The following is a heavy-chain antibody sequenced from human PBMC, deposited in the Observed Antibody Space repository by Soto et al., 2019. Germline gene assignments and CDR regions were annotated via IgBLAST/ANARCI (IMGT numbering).Heavy chain of an antibody. J-gene: IGHJ6*02. CDR1: GFSISSNR. CDR3: ARYFAMDV. V-gene: IGHV3-7*03. CDR2: INKDGSVK. D-gene: IGHD3-9*01. Sequence: EVQLVESGGGLVQPGASLRLSCAASGFSISSNRMTWVRQAPGKGLEWVANINKDGSVKNYVDSVKGRFTISRDNAKNSLYLQMNSLRGEDTATYYCARYFAMDVWGQGTTVTVSS.